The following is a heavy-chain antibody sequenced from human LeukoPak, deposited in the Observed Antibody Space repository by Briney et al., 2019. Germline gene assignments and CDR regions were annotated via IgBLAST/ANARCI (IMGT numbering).Heavy chain of an antibody. CDR2: ISYDGSNK. CDR1: GFTFSSYG. D-gene: IGHD5-18*01. V-gene: IGHV3-30*18. Sequence: GGSLRLSCAASGFTFSSYGTHWVRQAPGKGLEWVAVISYDGSNKYYADSVKGRFTISRDNSKNTLYLQMNSLRAEDTAVYYCAKDGAVASYGYYYYYYMDVWGKGTTVTVSS. J-gene: IGHJ6*03. CDR3: AKDGAVASYGYYYYYYMDV.